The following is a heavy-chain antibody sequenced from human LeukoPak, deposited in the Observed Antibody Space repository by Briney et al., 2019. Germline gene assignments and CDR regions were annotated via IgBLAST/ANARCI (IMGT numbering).Heavy chain of an antibody. V-gene: IGHV1-18*01. CDR3: ARVVVVAATQCWFDP. D-gene: IGHD2-15*01. Sequence: ASVRVSCKASGYTFTSYGISWVREAPGQGLEWVGWICPYNGNTNYPQTLQGRVTMTTDTSTSTDYMELRSLRSDDTAVYYCARVVVVAATQCWFDPWGQGTLVTVSS. J-gene: IGHJ5*02. CDR1: GYTFTSYG. CDR2: ICPYNGNT.